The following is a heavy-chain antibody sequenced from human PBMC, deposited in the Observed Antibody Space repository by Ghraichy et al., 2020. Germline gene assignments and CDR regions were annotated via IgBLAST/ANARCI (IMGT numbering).Heavy chain of an antibody. Sequence: GGSLRLSCAASGFTFSSQAMSWVRQAPGKGLEWVSTISGTGTSTYYADSVKGRFTISRDNFKNTLYLQMNRLRGEDTAVYYCAKGPYYYGMDVWGQGTTVTVS. CDR2: ISGTGTST. CDR3: AKGPYYYGMDV. V-gene: IGHV3-23*01. J-gene: IGHJ6*02. CDR1: GFTFSSQA.